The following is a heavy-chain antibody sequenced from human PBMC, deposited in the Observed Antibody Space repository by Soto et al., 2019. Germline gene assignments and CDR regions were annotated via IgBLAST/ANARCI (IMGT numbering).Heavy chain of an antibody. Sequence: SETLSLTCTVSGGSLTKYYWSWIRQPAGKGLEWIGRVSTSGNVVSKASLRSRLTMSVDTSKNQFSLRLTSVTAADTAVYFCATVDRSGWTPNFFDLWGQGSLVT. CDR1: GGSLTKYY. J-gene: IGHJ4*02. CDR2: VSTSGNV. V-gene: IGHV4-4*07. CDR3: ATVDRSGWTPNFFDL. D-gene: IGHD6-19*01.